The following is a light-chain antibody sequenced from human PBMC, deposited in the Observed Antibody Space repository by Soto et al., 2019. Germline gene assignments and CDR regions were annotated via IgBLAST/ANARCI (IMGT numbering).Light chain of an antibody. CDR3: GSWDSSLSAYV. Sequence: QSVMTQPPSVSAAPGQKVTISCSGSSSNIGGNSVSWYQQLPGTAPKLLIYDDDKRPSGIPSRFSGSKSGTSATLGITGFQTGDEADYYCGSWDSSLSAYVFATGTKLTVL. CDR2: DDD. J-gene: IGLJ1*01. V-gene: IGLV1-51*01. CDR1: SSNIGGNS.